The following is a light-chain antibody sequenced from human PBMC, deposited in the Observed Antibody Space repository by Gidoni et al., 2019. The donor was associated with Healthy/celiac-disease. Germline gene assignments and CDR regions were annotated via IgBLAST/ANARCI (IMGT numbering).Light chain of an antibody. Sequence: ALRMTQSPSSHYASTGDRVTITCRASQGISSYLAWYQQKPGKAPKRLIYAASTLQSGVPSRFSGSGSGTDFTLTISCLQSEDFATYYCQQYYSYPFTFGPGTKVDIK. J-gene: IGKJ3*01. CDR3: QQYYSYPFT. V-gene: IGKV1-8*01. CDR1: QGISSY. CDR2: AAS.